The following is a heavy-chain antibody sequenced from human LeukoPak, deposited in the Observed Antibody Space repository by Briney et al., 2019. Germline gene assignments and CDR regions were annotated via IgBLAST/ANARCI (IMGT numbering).Heavy chain of an antibody. CDR1: GGSISSYY. V-gene: IGHV4-59*01. CDR3: ARGSMSYGGFNTRPYYYMDV. D-gene: IGHD2-21*01. CDR2: IYYSGST. J-gene: IGHJ6*03. Sequence: SETLSLTCTVSGGSISSYYWSWIRQPPGKGLEWIEYIYYSGSTNYNPSLKSRVTISVDTSKNQFSLKLSSVTAADTAVYYCARGSMSYGGFNTRPYYYMDVWGKGTTVTVSS.